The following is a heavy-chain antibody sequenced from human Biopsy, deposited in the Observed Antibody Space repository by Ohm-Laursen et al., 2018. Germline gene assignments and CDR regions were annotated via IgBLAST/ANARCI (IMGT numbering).Heavy chain of an antibody. CDR2: IYYSGST. J-gene: IGHJ6*02. Sequence: SETLSLTCTVSGGSIRSDYWSWIRQTPGKGLEWIGYIYYSGSTNYNPSLKSRVTISVYTSTNQFSLRLNSVTAADTAVYYCARATNSTGWPYYYFYGMDVWGQGTTVTVSS. D-gene: IGHD2/OR15-2a*01. V-gene: IGHV4-59*01. CDR3: ARATNSTGWPYYYFYGMDV. CDR1: GGSIRSDY.